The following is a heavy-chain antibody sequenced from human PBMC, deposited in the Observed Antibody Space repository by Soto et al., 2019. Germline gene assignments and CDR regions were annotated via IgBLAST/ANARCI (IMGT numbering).Heavy chain of an antibody. V-gene: IGHV3-23*01. CDR2: ISGSGVST. J-gene: IGHJ5*02. CDR1: GFTFSSYG. D-gene: IGHD2-2*01. CDR3: AKAKGFVVVTAANNWFDP. Sequence: PGGSLRLSCAASGFTFSSYGMSWVRQAPGKGLEWVSAISGSGVSTYYADSVKGRFTISRDNSKNTLYLQMNSLRAEDTAVYYCAKAKGFVVVTAANNWFDPWGQGTMVTV.